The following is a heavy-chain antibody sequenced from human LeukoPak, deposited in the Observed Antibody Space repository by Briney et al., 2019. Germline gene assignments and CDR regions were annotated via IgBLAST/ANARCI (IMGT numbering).Heavy chain of an antibody. CDR2: INDSGRI. CDR3: ARRWNYGRNYYIDV. Sequence: PSETLSLTCAVYGGSFSNYYWSWIRQPPGKGLEWIGEINDSGRINYNPSLMSRVTASVDTSKNQFSLRLTSVTATDTAVYYCARRWNYGRNYYIDVWGNGATVSVCS. J-gene: IGHJ6*03. D-gene: IGHD1-7*01. V-gene: IGHV4-34*01. CDR1: GGSFSNYY.